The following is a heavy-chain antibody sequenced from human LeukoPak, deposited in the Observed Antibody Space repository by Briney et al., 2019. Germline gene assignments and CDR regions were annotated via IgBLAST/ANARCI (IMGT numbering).Heavy chain of an antibody. Sequence: GGSLRLSCAASGFNVSSNYMSWVRQAPGKGLEWVSVIYSGGSTYYADSVKGRFTISRDNSKNTLYLQMNSLRAEDTAVYYCARDTEGSVDYYYMDVWGKGTTVTVSS. J-gene: IGHJ6*03. CDR2: IYSGGST. V-gene: IGHV3-53*01. CDR1: GFNVSSNY. CDR3: ARDTEGSVDYYYMDV.